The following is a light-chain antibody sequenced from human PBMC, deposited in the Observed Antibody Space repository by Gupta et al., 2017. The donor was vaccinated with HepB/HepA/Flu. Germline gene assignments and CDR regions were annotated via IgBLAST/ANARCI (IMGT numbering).Light chain of an antibody. CDR2: GAS. V-gene: IGKV3-20*01. CDR1: QSVSSSY. Sequence: EIVLTHSPGTLSLSPGERSTLSCRASQSVSSSYLAWYQKTPGQAPRLLIYGASSRANGSSDRFSGSGSGTEFTLTISRPEPEDIAVYYCQQYRSSPWTFGQGTKVESK. CDR3: QQYRSSPWT. J-gene: IGKJ1*01.